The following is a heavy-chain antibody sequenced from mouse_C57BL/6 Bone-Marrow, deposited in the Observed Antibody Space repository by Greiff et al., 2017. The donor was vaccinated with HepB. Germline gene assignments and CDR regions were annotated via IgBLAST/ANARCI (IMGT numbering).Heavy chain of an antibody. CDR1: GYTFTDYY. D-gene: IGHD2-3*01. CDR3: ARSPDGYYVAWFAY. J-gene: IGHJ3*01. V-gene: IGHV1-75*01. Sequence: VQLQQSGPELVKPGASVKISCKASGYTFTDYYINWVKQRPGQGLEWIGWIFPGSGSTYYNEKFKGKATLTVDKSSSTAYMLLSSLTSEDSAVYFSARSPDGYYVAWFAYWGQGTLVTVSA. CDR2: IFPGSGST.